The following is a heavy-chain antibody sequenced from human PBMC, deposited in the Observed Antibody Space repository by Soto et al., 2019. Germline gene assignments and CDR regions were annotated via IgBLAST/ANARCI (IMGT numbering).Heavy chain of an antibody. D-gene: IGHD5-18*01. CDR1: GYTFTSYY. J-gene: IGHJ4*02. V-gene: IGHV1-46*01. CDR2: INPSGGST. CDR3: ARAKPLDTAMVPFDY. Sequence: ASVKVSCKASGYTFTSYYMHWVRQAPGQGLEWMGIINPSGGSTSYAQKFQGRVTMTRDTSTITVYMELSSLRSEDTAVYYCARAKPLDTAMVPFDYWGQGTLVTVSS.